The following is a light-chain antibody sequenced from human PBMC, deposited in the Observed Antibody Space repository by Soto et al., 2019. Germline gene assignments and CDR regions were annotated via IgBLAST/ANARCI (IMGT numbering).Light chain of an antibody. CDR3: QQYGSSPPYT. J-gene: IGKJ2*01. CDR1: QSVSSSY. CDR2: GAS. V-gene: IGKV3-20*01. Sequence: EIVLTQSPGTLSLSPGERATLSCRASQSVSSSYLAWYQQKPGQAPRLLFYGASSRATGIQNRFSGSGSETDFTLTISRLEPEDFAVYYCQQYGSSPPYTFGQGNKLEIK.